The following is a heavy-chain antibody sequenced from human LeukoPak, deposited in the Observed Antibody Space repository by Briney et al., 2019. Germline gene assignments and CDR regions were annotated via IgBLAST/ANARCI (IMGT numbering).Heavy chain of an antibody. V-gene: IGHV4-61*02. D-gene: IGHD1-26*01. CDR3: ARDLGVNDY. CDR2: IYTSGST. Sequence: SETLSLTCTVSGGSISSGSYYWSWLRQPAGKGLEWIGRIYTSGSTNYNPSLKSRVTISVDTSKSQFSLKLSSVTAADTAVYYCARDLGVNDYWGQGTLVTVSS. J-gene: IGHJ4*02. CDR1: GGSISSGSYY.